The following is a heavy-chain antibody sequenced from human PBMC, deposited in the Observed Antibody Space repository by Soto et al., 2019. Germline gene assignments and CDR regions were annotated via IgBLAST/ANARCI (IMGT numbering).Heavy chain of an antibody. CDR2: IWYDESHE. CDR3: ARDRSEFARWFDR. V-gene: IGHV3-33*01. J-gene: IGHJ5*02. CDR1: GFTFRNHG. D-gene: IGHD2-21*01. Sequence: QVQLVESGGGLVQPERSLRLSCAASGFTFRNHGMHWVRQAPGKGLEWVAVIWYDESHEFYADSVKGRFSISRDNAKNTLYLQMNSLRAEDTAMYYCARDRSEFARWFDRWGQGTLDTVSS.